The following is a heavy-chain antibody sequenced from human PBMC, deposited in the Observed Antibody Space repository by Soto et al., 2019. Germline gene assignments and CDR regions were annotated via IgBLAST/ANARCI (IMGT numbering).Heavy chain of an antibody. D-gene: IGHD3-22*01. V-gene: IGHV1-18*04. CDR2: ISAYNGNT. J-gene: IGHJ3*02. CDR1: GYTFTSYG. Sequence: RASVKVSCKASGYTFTSYGISWVRQAPGQGLEWMGWISAYNGNTNYAQKLQGRVTMTTDTSTSTAYMELRSLRSDDTAVYYCARGNYYDSSGYYPADAFDIWGQGTMVTVSS. CDR3: ARGNYYDSSGYYPADAFDI.